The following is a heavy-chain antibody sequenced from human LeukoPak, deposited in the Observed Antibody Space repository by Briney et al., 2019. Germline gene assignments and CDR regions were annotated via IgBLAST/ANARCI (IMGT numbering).Heavy chain of an antibody. CDR3: ARDHGGRFPYNWFDP. V-gene: IGHV4-38-2*02. CDR1: GYSISSGYS. CDR2: IYHSGST. J-gene: IGHJ5*02. Sequence: SETLSLTCTVSGYSISSGYSWGWIRQPPGKGLEWIGRIYHSGSTYYTPSLKSRVTISVDTSKNQFSLKLSSVTAADTAVYYCARDHGGRFPYNWFDPWGQGTLVTVSS. D-gene: IGHD3-3*01.